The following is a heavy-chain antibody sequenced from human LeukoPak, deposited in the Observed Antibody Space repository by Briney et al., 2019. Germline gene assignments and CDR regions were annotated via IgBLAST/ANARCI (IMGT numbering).Heavy chain of an antibody. Sequence: GSLRLSCAASGFTLSSYSMNWVRQAPGKGLEWISFIDSSSRTIFYAESVKGRFTISRDNAKNTLCLQMNSLRAEDTAVYYCAKDFGYLGCSSTSCYKNGYWGQGTLVTVSS. V-gene: IGHV3-48*04. J-gene: IGHJ4*02. CDR3: AKDFGYLGCSSTSCYKNGY. CDR1: GFTLSSYS. D-gene: IGHD2-2*02. CDR2: IDSSSRTI.